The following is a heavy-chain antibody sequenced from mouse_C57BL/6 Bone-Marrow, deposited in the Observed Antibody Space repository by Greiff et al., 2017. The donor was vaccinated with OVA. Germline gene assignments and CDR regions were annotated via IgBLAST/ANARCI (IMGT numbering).Heavy chain of an antibody. CDR2: ISPRDGST. CDR3: ARWVNLYYFDY. J-gene: IGHJ2*01. D-gene: IGHD1-3*01. V-gene: IGHV1-85*01. CDR1: GYTFTSYD. Sequence: QVQLQQSGPELVKPGASVKLSCKASGYTFTSYDINWVKQRPGQGLEWIGWISPRDGSTTYNEKFKGKATLTVDTSYSTAYMELHSLTSEDAAVYFCARWVNLYYFDYWGQGTTLTVSS.